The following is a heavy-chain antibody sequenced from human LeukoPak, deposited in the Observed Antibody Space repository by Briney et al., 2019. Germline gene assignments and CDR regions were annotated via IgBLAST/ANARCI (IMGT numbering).Heavy chain of an antibody. CDR3: ARGRYYGSGSDSFDY. Sequence: SETLSLTCTVSGGSISRGSYYWSWIRQPAGKGLEWVGRIYTSGSTNYNPSLKSRVTISVDTSKNQFSLKPSSVTDADTAVYYCARGRYYGSGSDSFDYWGQGTLVTVSS. CDR2: IYTSGST. V-gene: IGHV4-61*02. CDR1: GGSISRGSYY. D-gene: IGHD3-10*01. J-gene: IGHJ4*02.